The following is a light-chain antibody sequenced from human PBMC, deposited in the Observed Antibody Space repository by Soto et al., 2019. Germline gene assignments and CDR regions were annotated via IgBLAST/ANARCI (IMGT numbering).Light chain of an antibody. CDR3: QQYNSYST. V-gene: IGKV1-5*01. Sequence: DIQVTQSPPSMAASVGDRVTITCRASQDIGNWMTWYQQKPGKAPKLLIYDASSLESGVPSRFSGSGSGTEFTLTISSLQPDDFATYYCQQYNSYSTFGQGTKVDIK. CDR2: DAS. CDR1: QDIGNW. J-gene: IGKJ1*01.